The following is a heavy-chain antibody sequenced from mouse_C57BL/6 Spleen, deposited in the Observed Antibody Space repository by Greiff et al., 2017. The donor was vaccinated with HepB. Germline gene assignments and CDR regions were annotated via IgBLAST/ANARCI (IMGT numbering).Heavy chain of an antibody. Sequence: QVQLKESGPELVKPGASVKISCKASGYAFSSSWMNWVKQRPGKGLEWIGRIYPGDGDTNYNGKFKGKATLTADKSSSTAYMQLSSLTSEDSAVYFCARSDYAMDYWGQGTSVTVSS. J-gene: IGHJ4*01. V-gene: IGHV1-82*01. CDR1: GYAFSSSW. CDR2: IYPGDGDT. CDR3: ARSDYAMDY.